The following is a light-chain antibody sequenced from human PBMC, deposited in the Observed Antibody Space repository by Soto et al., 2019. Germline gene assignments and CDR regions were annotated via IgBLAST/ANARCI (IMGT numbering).Light chain of an antibody. Sequence: EVVLTQSPATLSLSPGERATLSCRASQSIRNYLAWYQQKPGQAPRLLIYDGSNRATGIPARFSGSGSGTDFILTISSLEPEDSGVYYCQQRNDWVTFGGGTKVDIK. J-gene: IGKJ4*01. CDR1: QSIRNY. CDR2: DGS. V-gene: IGKV3-11*01. CDR3: QQRNDWVT.